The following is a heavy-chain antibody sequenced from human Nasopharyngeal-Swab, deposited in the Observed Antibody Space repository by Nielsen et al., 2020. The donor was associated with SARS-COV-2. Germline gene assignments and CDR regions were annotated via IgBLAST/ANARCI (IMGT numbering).Heavy chain of an antibody. Sequence: GESLKISCVASGFTLATYEMNWVRQAPGKGLEWVSYISTSGATIHYADSVRGRFTISRDNAKKSLHLQMNSLRAEDTAVYYCARASRGWSWGQGTPVTVSS. V-gene: IGHV3-48*03. J-gene: IGHJ5*02. CDR1: GFTLATYE. CDR3: ARASRGWS. CDR2: ISTSGATI. D-gene: IGHD6-19*01.